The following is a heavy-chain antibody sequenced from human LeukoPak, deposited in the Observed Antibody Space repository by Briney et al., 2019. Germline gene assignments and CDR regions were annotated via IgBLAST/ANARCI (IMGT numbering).Heavy chain of an antibody. V-gene: IGHV1-69*13. J-gene: IGHJ4*02. CDR2: IIPIFGTA. CDR1: GGTFSSYA. CDR3: ARYGYGGNSGGYFDY. Sequence: SVKVSCKASGGTFSSYAISWVRQAPGQGLEWMGGIIPIFGTANYAQKFQGRATITADESASTAYMELSSLRSEDTAVYYCARYGYGGNSGGYFDYWGQGTLVTVSS. D-gene: IGHD4-23*01.